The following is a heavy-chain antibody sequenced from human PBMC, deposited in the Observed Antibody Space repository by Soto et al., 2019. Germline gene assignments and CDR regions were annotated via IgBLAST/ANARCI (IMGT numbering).Heavy chain of an antibody. CDR2: ISSSSSYI. Sequence: GGSLRLSCAASGFTFSSYSMNWVRQAPGKGLEWVSSISSSSSYIYYADSVKGRFTISRDNAKNSLYLQMNSLRAEDTATYYCAREASVAALNWLDPWGQGTLVTVSS. J-gene: IGHJ5*02. V-gene: IGHV3-21*01. CDR3: AREASVAALNWLDP. CDR1: GFTFSSYS. D-gene: IGHD6-6*01.